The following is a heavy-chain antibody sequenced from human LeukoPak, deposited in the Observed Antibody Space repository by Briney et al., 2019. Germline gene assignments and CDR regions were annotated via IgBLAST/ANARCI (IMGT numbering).Heavy chain of an antibody. J-gene: IGHJ4*02. D-gene: IGHD4-17*01. Sequence: KESGPALVKPTQTLTLTCTFSGFALSTSGMRVSWIRQPPGKALEWLARIDWDDDKYYSTSLKTRLTISKDTSKNQVVLTMTNMDPVDTATYYCARIHYGDSARFVDYWGQGTLVTVSS. CDR2: IDWDDDK. V-gene: IGHV2-70*04. CDR1: GFALSTSGMR. CDR3: ARIHYGDSARFVDY.